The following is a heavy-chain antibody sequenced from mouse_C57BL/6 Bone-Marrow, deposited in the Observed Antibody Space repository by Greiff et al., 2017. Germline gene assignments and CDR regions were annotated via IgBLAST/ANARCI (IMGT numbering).Heavy chain of an antibody. Sequence: EVKLQESGPELVKPGASVKISCKASGYSFTDYNMNWVKQSNGKSLEWIGVINPNYGTTSYNQKFKGKATLTVDQSSSTAYMQLNSLTSEDSAVYYCARTGLLLRLGYAMDYWGQGTSVTVSS. J-gene: IGHJ4*01. V-gene: IGHV1-39*01. CDR3: ARTGLLLRLGYAMDY. CDR2: INPNYGTT. CDR1: GYSFTDYN. D-gene: IGHD1-1*01.